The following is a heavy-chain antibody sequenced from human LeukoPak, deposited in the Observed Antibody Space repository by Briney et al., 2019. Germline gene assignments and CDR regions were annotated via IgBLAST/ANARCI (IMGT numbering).Heavy chain of an antibody. D-gene: IGHD6-13*01. J-gene: IGHJ4*02. CDR1: GYTFTSYG. CDR2: ISAYNGNT. V-gene: IGHV1-18*01. CDR3: ARDRAGSSWTPFDY. Sequence: ASVKVSCKASGYTFTSYGISWVRQAPGQGLEWMGWISAYNGNTNYAQKLQGRVTMTTHTSTSTAYMELRSLRSDDTAVYYCARDRAGSSWTPFDYWGQGTLVTVSS.